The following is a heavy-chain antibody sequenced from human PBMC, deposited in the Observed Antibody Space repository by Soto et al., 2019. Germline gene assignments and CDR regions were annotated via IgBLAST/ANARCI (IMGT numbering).Heavy chain of an antibody. CDR1: GYTFTSYG. V-gene: IGHV1-18*01. CDR2: ISAYNGNT. D-gene: IGHD5-12*01. J-gene: IGHJ6*02. Sequence: ASVKVSCKASGYTFTSYGISWVRQAPGQGLEWMGWISAYNGNTNYAQKLQGRVTMTTDTSTSTAYMELRSLRSDDTAVYYCARDLSVWWLPRGYYYGMGVWGQGTTVTVSS. CDR3: ARDLSVWWLPRGYYYGMGV.